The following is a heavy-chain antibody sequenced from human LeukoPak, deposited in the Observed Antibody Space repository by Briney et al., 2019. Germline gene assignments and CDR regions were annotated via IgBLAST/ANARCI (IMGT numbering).Heavy chain of an antibody. CDR1: GFTFSSCS. V-gene: IGHV3-48*01. CDR3: ARDPPKYGYYYMDV. Sequence: PSGGSLRLSCAASGFTFSSCSMNWVRQAPGKGLEWVSHISGSSTTIYYADYVKGRFTISRDNDKNSLFLQMNSLRAEDTAVYYCARDPPKYGYYYMDVWGKGTTVTVSS. CDR2: ISGSSTTI. D-gene: IGHD4-17*01. J-gene: IGHJ6*03.